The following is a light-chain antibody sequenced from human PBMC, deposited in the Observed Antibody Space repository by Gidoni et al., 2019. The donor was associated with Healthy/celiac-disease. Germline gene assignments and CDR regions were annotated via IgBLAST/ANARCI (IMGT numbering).Light chain of an antibody. J-gene: IGKJ3*01. CDR2: DAS. CDR1: QSVSSY. V-gene: IGKV3-11*01. CDR3: QRRRNWRGIT. Sequence: DIVLTQSPATLSLSPGERATLSCRASQSVSSYLAWYQQKPGQAPRLLIYDASNSATGIPARFSGSGSGTDFTLTISSREPEDFAVYYCQRRRNWRGITFGPGTKVEIK.